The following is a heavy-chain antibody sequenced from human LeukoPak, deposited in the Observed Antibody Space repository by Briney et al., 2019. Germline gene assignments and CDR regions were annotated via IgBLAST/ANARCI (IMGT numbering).Heavy chain of an antibody. V-gene: IGHV1-24*01. CDR3: ATRFPRGPPGDFWSGYSNWFDP. D-gene: IGHD3-3*01. CDR2: FDPEDGET. J-gene: IGHJ5*02. Sequence: ASVKVSCKVSGYTLTELSMHWVRQAPGKGLEWMGGFDPEDGETIYAQKFQGRVTMTEDTSTDTAYMELSSLRSEDTAVYYCATRFPRGPPGDFWSGYSNWFDPWGQGTLVTVSS. CDR1: GYTLTELS.